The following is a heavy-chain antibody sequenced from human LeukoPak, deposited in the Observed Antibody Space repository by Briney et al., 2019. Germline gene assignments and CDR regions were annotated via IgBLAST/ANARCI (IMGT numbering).Heavy chain of an antibody. J-gene: IGHJ5*02. D-gene: IGHD1-26*01. CDR2: INPNIGAT. Sequence: ASVKVSCNASGYTFSDYYIHWVRQAPGQGLEWMGWINPNIGATNYAQKFQGRVTMTRDTSITTAYIELSRLRSDDTAVYYCARNSIVGASSLFDPWGQGTLVTVSS. V-gene: IGHV1-2*02. CDR1: GYTFSDYY. CDR3: ARNSIVGASSLFDP.